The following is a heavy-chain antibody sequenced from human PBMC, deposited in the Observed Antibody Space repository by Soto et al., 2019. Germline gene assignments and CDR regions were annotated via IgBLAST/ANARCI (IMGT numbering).Heavy chain of an antibody. V-gene: IGHV3-30*18. CDR1: GFTFSSYG. CDR2: ISYDGSNK. D-gene: IGHD5-12*01. Sequence: QVQLVESGGGVVQPGRSLRLSCAASGFTFSSYGMHWVRQAPGKGLEWVAVISYDGSNKYYADSVKGRFTISRDNSKNTLYLQMNSLRAEDTAVYYCAKGSGYSGYDYGLFDPWGQGTLVTVSS. CDR3: AKGSGYSGYDYGLFDP. J-gene: IGHJ5*02.